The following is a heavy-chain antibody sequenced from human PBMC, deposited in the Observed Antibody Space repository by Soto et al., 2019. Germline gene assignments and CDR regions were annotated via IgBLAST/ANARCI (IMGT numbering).Heavy chain of an antibody. Sequence: PGGSLRLSCADSGFTFSSYAMHWVRQAPGKGLERVAVISYDGSNKYYADSVKGRFTISRDNSKYTLYLQMNSLRVVDTAVYYCATLYVDTAMETFDYWGQGTLVTVSS. CDR2: ISYDGSNK. J-gene: IGHJ4*02. CDR1: GFTFSSYA. CDR3: ATLYVDTAMETFDY. V-gene: IGHV3-30*01. D-gene: IGHD5-18*01.